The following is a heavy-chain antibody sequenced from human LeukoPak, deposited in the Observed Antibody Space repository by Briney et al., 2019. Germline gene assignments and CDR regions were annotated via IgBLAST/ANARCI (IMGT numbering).Heavy chain of an antibody. Sequence: SETLSLTCTVSGGSISSYYWSWIRQPPGKGLEWIGYIYYSGSTNYNPSLKSRVTISVDTSKNQFSLKLSSVTAADTAVYYCARATTYYDILTGYRRGGLGMDVWGQGTTVTVSS. CDR2: IYYSGST. CDR1: GGSISSYY. J-gene: IGHJ6*02. D-gene: IGHD3-9*01. V-gene: IGHV4-59*01. CDR3: ARATTYYDILTGYRRGGLGMDV.